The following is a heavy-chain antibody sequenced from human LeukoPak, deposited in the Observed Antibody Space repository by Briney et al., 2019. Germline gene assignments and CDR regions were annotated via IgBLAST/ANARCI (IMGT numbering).Heavy chain of an antibody. CDR3: THADTGGAYASGRFDY. Sequence: SGPTLVKPTQTLTLTCTFSGFSLSTSGVGVAWIRQPPGKARGGLTLIYWDDDKRYSPSLESRLTITKDTSKNQVVLTMTNVDPVDTATYFCTHADTGGAYASGRFDYWGQGTLVTVSS. CDR2: IYWDDDK. V-gene: IGHV2-5*02. CDR1: GFSLSTSGVG. J-gene: IGHJ4*02. D-gene: IGHD3-10*01.